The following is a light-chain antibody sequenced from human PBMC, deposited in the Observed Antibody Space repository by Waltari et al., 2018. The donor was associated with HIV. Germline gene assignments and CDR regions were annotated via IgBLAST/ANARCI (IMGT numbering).Light chain of an antibody. CDR1: SPNIGSNT. J-gene: IGLJ1*01. CDR2: SNN. V-gene: IGLV1-44*01. Sequence: QSVLTQPPSASGTPGQRVTIPGSGSSPNIGSNTVNWYQQLPGTAPKLLTYSNNQRPSGVPDRFSGSKSGTSASLAISGLQSEDEADYYCAAWDDSLNGSYVFGTGTKVTVL. CDR3: AAWDDSLNGSYV.